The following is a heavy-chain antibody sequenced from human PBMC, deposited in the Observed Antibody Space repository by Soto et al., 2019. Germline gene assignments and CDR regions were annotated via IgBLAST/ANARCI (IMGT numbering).Heavy chain of an antibody. CDR1: GFSVSSDY. CDR3: AGDPGDRNCMIA. D-gene: IGHD1-1*01. Sequence: VQVVESGGDLVQPGGSLRLSCAASGFSVSSDYMKWVRQAPGKGLECVSVIYSGGGRYYADSVKGRFTISRDNSKNMVYLQMNSLRAEDTAVYYCAGDPGDRNCMIAWGQGTTVTVSS. V-gene: IGHV3-66*01. CDR2: IYSGGGR. J-gene: IGHJ6*02.